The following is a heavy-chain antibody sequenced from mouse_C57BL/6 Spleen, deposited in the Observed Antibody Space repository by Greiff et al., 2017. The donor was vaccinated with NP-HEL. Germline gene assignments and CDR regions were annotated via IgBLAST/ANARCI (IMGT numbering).Heavy chain of an antibody. J-gene: IGHJ1*03. D-gene: IGHD1-1*01. Sequence: VQLQQSGAELVKPGASVKISCKASGYAFSSYWMNWVKQRPGKGLEWIGQIYPGDGDTNYNGKFKGKATLTADKSSSTAYMQLSSLTSEDSAVYFCASNYGSRTWYFDVWGTGTTVTVSS. CDR2: IYPGDGDT. V-gene: IGHV1-80*01. CDR3: ASNYGSRTWYFDV. CDR1: GYAFSSYW.